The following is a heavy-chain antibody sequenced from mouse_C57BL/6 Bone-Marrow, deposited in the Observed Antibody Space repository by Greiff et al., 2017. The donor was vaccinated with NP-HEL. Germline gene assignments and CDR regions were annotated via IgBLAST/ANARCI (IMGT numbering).Heavy chain of an antibody. CDR2: ISYDGSN. CDR1: GYSITSGYY. J-gene: IGHJ3*01. CDR3: ARSYYSNSFAY. V-gene: IGHV3-6*01. D-gene: IGHD2-5*01. Sequence: EVQLVESGPGLVKPSQSLSLTCSVTGYSITSGYYWNWIRQFPGNKLEWMGYISYDGSNNYNPSLKNRISITRDTSKNQFFLKLNSVTTEDTATYYCARSYYSNSFAYWGQGTLVTVSA.